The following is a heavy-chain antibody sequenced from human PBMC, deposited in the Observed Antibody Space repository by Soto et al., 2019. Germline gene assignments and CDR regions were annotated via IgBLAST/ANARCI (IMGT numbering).Heavy chain of an antibody. CDR3: VRGYCTTTPCSGDFQH. V-gene: IGHV1-46*01. J-gene: IGHJ1*01. D-gene: IGHD2-8*01. CDR1: GHKFTTHF. CDR2: IHPSGDT. Sequence: ASVKVSCKASGHKFTTHFIHWVRQAPGQGLEWMGMIHPSGDTGYGQKFRGRVTMTIDTSTTTAYMELRNLTSEDTAIYFSVRGYCTTTPCSGDFQHWGQGTLVTVSS.